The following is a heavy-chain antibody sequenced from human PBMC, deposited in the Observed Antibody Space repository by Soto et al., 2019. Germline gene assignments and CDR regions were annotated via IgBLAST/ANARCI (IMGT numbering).Heavy chain of an antibody. CDR1: GYTFTSYD. D-gene: IGHD1-1*01. Sequence: ASVKVSCKASGYTFTSYDINWVRQATGQGLEWMGWMNPNSGNTGYAQKFQGRVTMTRNTSISTAHMELSSLRSEDTAVYSCARHPPNRDPAPNVDYWGQGTLVTVSS. CDR2: MNPNSGNT. J-gene: IGHJ4*02. V-gene: IGHV1-8*02. CDR3: ARHPPNRDPAPNVDY.